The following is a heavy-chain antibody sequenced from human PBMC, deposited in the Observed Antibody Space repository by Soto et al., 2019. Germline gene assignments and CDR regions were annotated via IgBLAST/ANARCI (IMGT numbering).Heavy chain of an antibody. CDR1: GFTFSSHA. D-gene: IGHD3-3*01. Sequence: GESLKISCAASGFTFSSHAMSWVRQAPGKGLEWVSAISGSGGSTYYADSVKGRFTISRDNSKNTLYLQMNSLRAEDTAVYYCAKDSGGITIFGVVSLPGGMDVWGQGTTVTVSS. J-gene: IGHJ6*02. CDR3: AKDSGGITIFGVVSLPGGMDV. V-gene: IGHV3-23*01. CDR2: ISGSGGST.